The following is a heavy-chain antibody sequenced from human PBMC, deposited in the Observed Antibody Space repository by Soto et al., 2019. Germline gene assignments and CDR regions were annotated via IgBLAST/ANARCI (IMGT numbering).Heavy chain of an antibody. Sequence: ASVKVSCKASGYTFTGYYMHWVRQAPGQGLEWMGWINPNSGGTNYAQKFQGWVTMTRDTSISTAYMELSRLRSDDTAVYYCARGKLFPGVGATNGAFDIWGQGKMVTVS. D-gene: IGHD1-26*01. J-gene: IGHJ3*02. CDR3: ARGKLFPGVGATNGAFDI. CDR1: GYTFTGYY. V-gene: IGHV1-2*04. CDR2: INPNSGGT.